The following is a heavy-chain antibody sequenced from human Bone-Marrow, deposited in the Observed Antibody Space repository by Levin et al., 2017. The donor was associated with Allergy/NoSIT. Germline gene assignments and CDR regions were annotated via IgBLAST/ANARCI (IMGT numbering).Heavy chain of an antibody. D-gene: IGHD2-15*01. CDR2: IYWNDDK. Sequence: SGPTLVKPTQTLTLTCTFSGFSLNTFGVGVGWIRQPPGKALEWLGIIYWNDDKRYSPSVKNRLTLTKDTSKNQVVLRMIDMDPLDTGPYYCAHSCWKGYCSGSRCGRFDPWGQGTLVTVAS. CDR1: GFSLNTFGVG. V-gene: IGHV2-5*01. CDR3: AHSCWKGYCSGSRCGRFDP. J-gene: IGHJ5*02.